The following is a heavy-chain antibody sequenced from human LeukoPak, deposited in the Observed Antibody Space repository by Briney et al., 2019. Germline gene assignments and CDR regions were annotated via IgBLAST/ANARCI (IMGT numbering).Heavy chain of an antibody. J-gene: IGHJ4*02. CDR3: ARVASEMATTQGDY. CDR2: IIPIFGTA. V-gene: IGHV1-69*13. CDR1: GGTFSSYA. Sequence: SVEVSCKASGGTFSSYAISWVRQAPGQGLEWMGGIIPIFGTANYAQKFQGRVTITADESTSTAYMELSSMRSEDTAVYYCARVASEMATTQGDYWGQGTLVTVSS. D-gene: IGHD5-24*01.